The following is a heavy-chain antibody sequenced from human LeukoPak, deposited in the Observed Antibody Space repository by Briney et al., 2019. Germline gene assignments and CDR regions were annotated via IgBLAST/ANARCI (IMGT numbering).Heavy chain of an antibody. J-gene: IGHJ4*02. V-gene: IGHV3-48*01. CDR2: ISSGSSTI. CDR1: GFTFSSYS. D-gene: IGHD3-22*01. CDR3: ARDPGYYDSSGSFDY. Sequence: PGGSLRLSCAASGFTFSSYSMNWVRQAPGKGLEWVSYISSGSSTIYYADSVKGRFTISRDNAKNSLYLQMNSLRAEDTAVYYCARDPGYYDSSGSFDYWGQGTLVTVSS.